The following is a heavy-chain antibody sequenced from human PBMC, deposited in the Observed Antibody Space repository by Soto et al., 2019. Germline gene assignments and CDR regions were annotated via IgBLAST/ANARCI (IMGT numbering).Heavy chain of an antibody. CDR2: TGYSGDT. D-gene: IGHD6-19*01. V-gene: IGHV4-59*08. J-gene: IGHJ4*02. CDR3: ARAVGDPLYYLDY. Sequence: QVQLQESGPGLVRPSETLSLTCTVSSDSISSYYWIWIRQSPGKGLEWIGYTGYSGDTNYKPSHKSPVTIPGDPSKNQFSLRLSSVTAADTAVYYCARAVGDPLYYLDYWGQGTLVTVSS. CDR1: SDSISSYY.